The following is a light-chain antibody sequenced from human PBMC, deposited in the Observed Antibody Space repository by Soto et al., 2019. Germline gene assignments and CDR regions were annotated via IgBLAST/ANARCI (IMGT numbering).Light chain of an antibody. Sequence: EIVMTQSPATLSVSPGERATLSCRASQTISGNYLVWYQQKPGQAPRVLIYGTSIRASGVPERFSGGGSGTDFTLTITRLEPEDLAVYFGHQRYNWPRVTVGQGTRREIK. CDR1: QTISGNY. CDR2: GTS. V-gene: IGKV3D-20*02. J-gene: IGKJ5*01. CDR3: HQRYNWPRVT.